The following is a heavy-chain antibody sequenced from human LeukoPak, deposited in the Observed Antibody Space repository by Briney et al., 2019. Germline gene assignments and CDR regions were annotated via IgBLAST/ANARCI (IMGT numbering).Heavy chain of an antibody. CDR1: GFTFNTFD. Sequence: NPGGSLRLSCAASGFTFNTFDMTWVRQAPGKGLEWVSYISSSGSTIYYADSVKGRFTISRDNAKNSLYLQMNSLRAEDTAVYYCARAETDTAMASSGRDRNYYYYGMDVWGQGTTVTVSS. V-gene: IGHV3-11*01. CDR2: ISSSGSTI. D-gene: IGHD5-18*01. CDR3: ARAETDTAMASSGRDRNYYYYGMDV. J-gene: IGHJ6*02.